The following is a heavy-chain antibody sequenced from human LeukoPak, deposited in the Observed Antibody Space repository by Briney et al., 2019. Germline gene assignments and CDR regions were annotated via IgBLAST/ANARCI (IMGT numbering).Heavy chain of an antibody. CDR2: INWNGGST. CDR3: ARDPYSSSWDDAFDI. D-gene: IGHD6-13*01. V-gene: IGHV3-20*04. Sequence: GSLRLSCAASGFTFDDYGMSWVRQAPGKGLEWVSGINWNGGSTGYADSVKGRFTISRDNAKNSLYLQMNSLRAEDTALYYCARDPYSSSWDDAFDIWGQGTMVTVSS. CDR1: GFTFDDYG. J-gene: IGHJ3*02.